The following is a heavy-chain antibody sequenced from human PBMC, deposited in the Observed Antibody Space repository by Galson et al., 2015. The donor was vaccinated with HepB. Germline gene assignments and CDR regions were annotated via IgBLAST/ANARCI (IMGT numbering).Heavy chain of an antibody. J-gene: IGHJ4*02. Sequence: SLRLSCAASGFAFSDSYMTWIRQAPGKGLEWLSYITSSGTYTNYADSVEGRFTISRDNANNSLYLQMNSLRAEDTAVYYCATIVTRGSSYFDYWGQGTLVTVSS. V-gene: IGHV3-11*06. CDR2: ITSSGTYT. CDR3: ATIVTRGSSYFDY. CDR1: GFAFSDSY. D-gene: IGHD2-15*01.